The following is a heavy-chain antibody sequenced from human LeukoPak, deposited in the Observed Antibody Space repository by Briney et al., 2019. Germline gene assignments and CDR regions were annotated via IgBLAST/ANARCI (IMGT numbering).Heavy chain of an antibody. CDR2: IYPDDSDT. Sequence: RAGESLKISCKGSGYSFSSYWIGGLRQLPGKGLDWMGIIYPDDSDTRYSPSLQGPVTISADKSISTAYLQWSSLKASDTAMYYCARRADYYDSSGYYSDYWGQGTLVTVSS. V-gene: IGHV5-51*01. CDR3: ARRADYYDSSGYYSDY. CDR1: GYSFSSYW. D-gene: IGHD3-22*01. J-gene: IGHJ4*02.